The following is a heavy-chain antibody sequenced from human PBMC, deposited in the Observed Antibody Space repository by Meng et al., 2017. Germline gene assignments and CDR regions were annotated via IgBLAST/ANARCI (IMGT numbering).Heavy chain of an antibody. D-gene: IGHD6-19*01. J-gene: IGHJ4*02. CDR3: ARGGIAVAIDY. CDR2: ISAYNGNT. Sequence: QVRSRRPAAEWKKLGASVKVSCKASGYTLTSYGISWVRQAPGQGLEWMGWISAYNGNTNYAQKLQGRVTMTTDTSTSTAYMELRSLRSDDTAVYYCARGGIAVAIDYWGQGTLVTVSS. CDR1: GYTLTSYG. V-gene: IGHV1-18*01.